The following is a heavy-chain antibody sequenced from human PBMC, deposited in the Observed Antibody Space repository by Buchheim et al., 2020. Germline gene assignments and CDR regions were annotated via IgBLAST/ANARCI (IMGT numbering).Heavy chain of an antibody. CDR2: IWYDGSNK. V-gene: IGHV3-33*01. Sequence: QVQLVESGGGVVQPGRSLRLSCAASGFTFSSYGMHWVRQAPGKGLEWVAVIWYDGSNKYYADSVTGRFPISRDNSKNTLYLQMNSLRAEDTAVYYCARVLFSGGNSYYYYGMDVWGQGTT. CDR3: ARVLFSGGNSYYYYGMDV. CDR1: GFTFSSYG. J-gene: IGHJ6*02. D-gene: IGHD4-23*01.